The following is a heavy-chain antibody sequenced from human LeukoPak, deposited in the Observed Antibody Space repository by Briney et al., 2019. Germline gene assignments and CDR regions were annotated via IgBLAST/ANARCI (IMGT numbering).Heavy chain of an antibody. J-gene: IGHJ4*02. V-gene: IGHV3-48*02. D-gene: IGHD1-26*01. CDR3: ASSGSYRFDY. CDR1: GFTFSSFA. CDR2: ITASGTAM. Sequence: GGSLRLSCAVSGFTFSSFAMSWVRQPPGKGLEWVSHITASGTAMFYADSVKGRFTISRDNAKNSLYLQMNSLRDEDTAVYYCASSGSYRFDYWGQGTLVTVSS.